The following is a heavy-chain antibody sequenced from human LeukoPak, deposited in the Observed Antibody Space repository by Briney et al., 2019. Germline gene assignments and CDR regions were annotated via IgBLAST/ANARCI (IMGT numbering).Heavy chain of an antibody. Sequence: GGSLRLSCAASGFTFSDYYMSWIRQAPGKGLEWVSYITTSGTTKYYADSVKGRFTISRDNSKNTLYLQMNSLRAEDTAVYYCAKDPSTVTTPFDYWGQGTLVTVSS. CDR1: GFTFSDYY. J-gene: IGHJ4*02. CDR2: ITTSGTTK. CDR3: AKDPSTVTTPFDY. V-gene: IGHV3-11*04. D-gene: IGHD4-11*01.